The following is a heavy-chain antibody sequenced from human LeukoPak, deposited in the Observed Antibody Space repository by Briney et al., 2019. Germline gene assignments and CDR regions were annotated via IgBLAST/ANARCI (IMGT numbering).Heavy chain of an antibody. CDR2: IRYDGSNK. Sequence: GGSLRLSCAASGFTFNYYAMHWVRQAPGKGLEWVTFIRYDGSNKYYADSVKGRFTISRDNSKNTLYLQMNSLRAEDTAVYYCAKARTRGYSYGSFDYWGQGALVTVSS. CDR1: GFTFNYYA. CDR3: AKARTRGYSYGSFDY. V-gene: IGHV3-30*02. J-gene: IGHJ4*02. D-gene: IGHD5-18*01.